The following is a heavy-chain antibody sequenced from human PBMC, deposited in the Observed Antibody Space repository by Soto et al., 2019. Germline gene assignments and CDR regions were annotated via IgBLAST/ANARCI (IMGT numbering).Heavy chain of an antibody. J-gene: IGHJ6*03. CDR2: ISAYNGNT. V-gene: IGHV1-18*01. D-gene: IGHD4-17*01. Sequence: ASVKVSCKASGYTFTSYGISWVRQAPGQGLEWMGWISAYNGNTNYAQKLQGRVTMTTDTSTSTAYMELRSLRSDDTAVYYCARNGVELDYGHYYYYYMDVWAKGTTVTVSS. CDR3: ARNGVELDYGHYYYYYMDV. CDR1: GYTFTSYG.